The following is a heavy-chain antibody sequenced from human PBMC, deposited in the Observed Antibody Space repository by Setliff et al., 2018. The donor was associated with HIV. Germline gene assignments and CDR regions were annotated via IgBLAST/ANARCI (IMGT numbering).Heavy chain of an antibody. J-gene: IGHJ6*02. V-gene: IGHV4-34*01. D-gene: IGHD2-8*02. CDR2: ISDSATT. CDR3: ARGSTCIGGGCLTYYYYYYGLDA. Sequence: SETLSLTCAVYGGSLTNYYWSWFRQSPGKGLEWIGEISDSATTDYNPSLKSRVIISLDTSKKQFSLKLNSVTAADTAVYYCARGSTCIGGGCLTYYYYYYGLDAWGQGTTVTV. CDR1: GGSLTNYY.